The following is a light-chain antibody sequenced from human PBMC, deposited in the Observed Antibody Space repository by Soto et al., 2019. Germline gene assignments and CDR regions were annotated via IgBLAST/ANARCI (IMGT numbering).Light chain of an antibody. CDR3: CSYAGYSTYV. J-gene: IGLJ1*01. V-gene: IGLV2-23*01. CDR2: EGS. CDR1: SSDVGSYNL. Sequence: QSVLTQPASVSGSPGQSITISCTGTSSDVGSYNLVSWYQQHPGKAPKLMIYEGSKRPSGLSNRFSGSKSGNTASLTISGLQAEDEADYYCCSYAGYSTYVFGPGTKLTVL.